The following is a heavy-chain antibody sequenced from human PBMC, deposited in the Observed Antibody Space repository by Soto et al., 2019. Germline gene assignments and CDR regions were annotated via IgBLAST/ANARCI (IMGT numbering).Heavy chain of an antibody. Sequence: GGSLRLSCAVSGFTFSSYAMSWVRQAPGKGLEWVSAISGDGATTYYADSVKGRFTFSRDNSKNTLYLQMNSLRAEDTAVYYCAKVGLMVYAIGYYFDYWGQGTLVTVSS. CDR1: GFTFSSYA. V-gene: IGHV3-23*01. D-gene: IGHD2-8*01. CDR2: ISGDGATT. CDR3: AKVGLMVYAIGYYFDY. J-gene: IGHJ4*02.